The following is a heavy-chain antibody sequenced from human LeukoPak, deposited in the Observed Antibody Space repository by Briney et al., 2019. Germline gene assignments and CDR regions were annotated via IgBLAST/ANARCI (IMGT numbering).Heavy chain of an antibody. D-gene: IGHD3-3*01. V-gene: IGHV5-51*01. CDR2: IYPGDSDT. CDR1: GYTFSSYW. J-gene: IGHJ4*02. Sequence: GESLRISGKGSGYTFSSYWIGWVRQMPGKGLEWMGIIYPGDSDTRYSPSLQGQVTISVDTSIGTAYLHWSSLKASDTAIYYCARQNDFRLDYWGQGTLVTVSS. CDR3: ARQNDFRLDY.